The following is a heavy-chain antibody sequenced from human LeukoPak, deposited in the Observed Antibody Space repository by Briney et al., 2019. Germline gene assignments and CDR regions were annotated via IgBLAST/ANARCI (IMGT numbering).Heavy chain of an antibody. Sequence: GSSVKVSCKASGGTFSSYAISWVRQAPGQGLKLMGGIIPIFGTANYAQKFQGRVTITADESTSTAYMELSSLRSEDTAVYYCAREGAGRGLADYWGQGTLVTVSS. CDR1: GGTFSSYA. CDR2: IIPIFGTA. CDR3: AREGAGRGLADY. D-gene: IGHD1-1*01. V-gene: IGHV1-69*01. J-gene: IGHJ4*02.